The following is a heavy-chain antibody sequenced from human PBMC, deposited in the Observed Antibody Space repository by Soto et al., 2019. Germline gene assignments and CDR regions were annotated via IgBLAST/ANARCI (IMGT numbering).Heavy chain of an antibody. CDR1: GFSLSTSGVG. CDR2: IYWDDDE. J-gene: IGHJ4*02. V-gene: IGHV2-5*02. CDR3: VHPYSDSSSYYGYFDY. D-gene: IGHD3-22*01. Sequence: QITLKESGPTLVKPTQTLTLTCTFSGFSLSTSGVGVGWIRQPPGKALEWLALIYWDDDERYSPSLKSRLTSTKDNSKKQVVLTMTNMDPVDTATYYCVHPYSDSSSYYGYFDYWGQGTLVTVSS.